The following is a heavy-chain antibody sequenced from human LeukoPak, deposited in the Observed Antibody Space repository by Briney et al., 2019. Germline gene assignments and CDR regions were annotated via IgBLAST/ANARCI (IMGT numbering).Heavy chain of an antibody. V-gene: IGHV5-51*01. Sequence: GETLKISCKGSGYSFTSYWIGWVRQMPGKGLEWMGIIYPGDSDTRYSPSFQGQVTISADKSISTAYLQWSSLKASDTAMYYCARLYYGSGCYYKGMDVWGQGTTVTVSS. J-gene: IGHJ6*02. D-gene: IGHD3-10*01. CDR1: GYSFTSYW. CDR3: ARLYYGSGCYYKGMDV. CDR2: IYPGDSDT.